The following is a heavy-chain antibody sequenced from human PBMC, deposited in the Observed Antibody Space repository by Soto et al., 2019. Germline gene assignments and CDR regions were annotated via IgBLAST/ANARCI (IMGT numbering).Heavy chain of an antibody. J-gene: IGHJ4*02. CDR2: IYYSGST. CDR1: GGSISSSSYY. Sequence: QLQLQESGPGLVKPSETLSLTCTVSGGSISSSSYYWGWIRQPPGKGLEWIGSIYYSGSTYYNPSLKSRVTISVDTSKNQFSLKLSSVTAADTAVYYCARQSALLWFGEDFDYWGQGTLVTVSS. CDR3: ARQSALLWFGEDFDY. D-gene: IGHD3-10*01. V-gene: IGHV4-39*01.